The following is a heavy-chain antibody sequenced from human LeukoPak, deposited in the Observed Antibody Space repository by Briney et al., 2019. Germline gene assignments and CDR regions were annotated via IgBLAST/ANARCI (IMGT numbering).Heavy chain of an antibody. Sequence: GGSLRLSCAASGFTFSNYNMNWVRQAPRKGLEWVSYIGKSSATIYYAHSVKGRFTISRDNAKNSLYLQMNGLRDEDTAMYYCARDAYCIGECHYFFDYWGQGTLVTVSS. CDR2: IGKSSATI. J-gene: IGHJ4*02. D-gene: IGHD2-21*01. CDR1: GFTFSNYN. V-gene: IGHV3-48*02. CDR3: ARDAYCIGECHYFFDY.